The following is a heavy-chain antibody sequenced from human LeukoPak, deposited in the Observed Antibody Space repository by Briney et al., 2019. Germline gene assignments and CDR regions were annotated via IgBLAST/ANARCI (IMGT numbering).Heavy chain of an antibody. D-gene: IGHD2-15*01. CDR2: IIPIFGTA. CDR3: ATSGGYCSGGSCYGY. Sequence: ASVKVSCKASGGTFSSYAISWVRQAPGQGLEWMGGIIPIFGTANYAQKFQGRVTITTDESTSTAYMELSSLRSEDTAVYYCATSGGYCSGGSCYGYWGQGTLVTVSS. CDR1: GGTFSSYA. J-gene: IGHJ4*02. V-gene: IGHV1-69*05.